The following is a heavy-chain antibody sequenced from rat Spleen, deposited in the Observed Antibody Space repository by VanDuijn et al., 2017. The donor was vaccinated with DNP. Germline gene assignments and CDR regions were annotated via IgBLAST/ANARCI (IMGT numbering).Heavy chain of an antibody. V-gene: IGHV4-2*01. J-gene: IGHJ3*01. CDR1: GFNLNDYW. CDR2: INKDSSTM. D-gene: IGHD1-11*01. CDR3: ARLGWHGWFAY. Sequence: EVKLVESGGGQVQPGRSLKLSCAASGFNLNDYWMGWVRQAPGKGLEWIGEINKDSSTMNYTPSLKYKFTISRDNAQNTLYLQMSKLGSEDTAIYYCARLGWHGWFAYWGQGTLVTVSS.